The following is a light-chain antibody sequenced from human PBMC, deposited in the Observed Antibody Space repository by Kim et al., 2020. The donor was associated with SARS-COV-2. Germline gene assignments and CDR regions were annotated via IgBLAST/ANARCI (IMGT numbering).Light chain of an antibody. CDR3: LLSYRGGRV. CDR1: TGAVSSDHY. CDR2: NTS. Sequence: QAVVTQEPSLTVSPGGTVTLTCGSSTGAVSSDHYPHWFQQKPGQAPRALIHNTSNRQSWTPVRFSGSLLGDKAALTLSGVQPEEEGDYYCLLSYRGGRVFGGGTQLTVL. J-gene: IGLJ2*01. V-gene: IGLV7-46*01.